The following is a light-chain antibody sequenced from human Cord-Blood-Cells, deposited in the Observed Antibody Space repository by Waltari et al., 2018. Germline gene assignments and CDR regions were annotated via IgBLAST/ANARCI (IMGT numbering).Light chain of an antibody. V-gene: IGKV1-5*03. CDR2: KAS. Sequence: DIQMTPPPSTLSASVGDRVTITCRASQSISSWLAWYQQKPGKAPKLLIYKASSIESGVPSRFSGSGSGTEFTLTISSLQPDDFATYYCQQYNSYSLTFGGGTKVEIK. CDR1: QSISSW. CDR3: QQYNSYSLT. J-gene: IGKJ4*01.